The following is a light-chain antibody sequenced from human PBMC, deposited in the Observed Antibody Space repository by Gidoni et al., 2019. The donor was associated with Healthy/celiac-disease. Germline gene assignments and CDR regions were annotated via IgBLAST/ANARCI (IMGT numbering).Light chain of an antibody. CDR1: NIGSTS. CDR3: QVWDSSSDHPDGV. CDR2: DDS. Sequence: SYVLPQPPSVSVAPGQTARITCGGNNIGSTSVHWSQQKPGQAPVLVVYDDSDRPSGIPERFSGSNSGNTATLTISRVEAGDEADYYCQVWDSSSDHPDGVFGGGTKLTVL. V-gene: IGLV3-21*02. J-gene: IGLJ3*02.